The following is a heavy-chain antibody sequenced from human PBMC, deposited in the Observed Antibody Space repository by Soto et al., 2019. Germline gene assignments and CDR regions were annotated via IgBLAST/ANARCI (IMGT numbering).Heavy chain of an antibody. D-gene: IGHD3-10*01. J-gene: IGHJ4*02. CDR1: GGSISSGGYY. V-gene: IGHV4-31*03. CDR2: IYYSGST. CDR3: GRDVFGAVYDY. Sequence: SETLSLTCTVSGGSISSGGYYWSWIRQHPGKGLEWIGYIYYSGSTYYNPSLKSRVTISVDTSKNQFSLKLSSVTAADRAVYYCGRDVFGAVYDYWGRGTLDTVSS.